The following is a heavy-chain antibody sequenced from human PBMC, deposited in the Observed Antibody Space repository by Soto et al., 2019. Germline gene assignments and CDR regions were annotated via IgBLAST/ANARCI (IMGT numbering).Heavy chain of an antibody. CDR3: AREGSGYNF. D-gene: IGHD5-12*01. Sequence: GASLKVSCKPTGGSFSNFGINWVRQAPGQGLEWMGGIVPVFGRPNYAQRFRGRLTITADESTSTGYMELISLRSDDTAVYYCAREGSGYNFWGQGTQVTVSS. CDR1: GGSFSNFG. CDR2: IVPVFGRP. J-gene: IGHJ4*02. V-gene: IGHV1-69*13.